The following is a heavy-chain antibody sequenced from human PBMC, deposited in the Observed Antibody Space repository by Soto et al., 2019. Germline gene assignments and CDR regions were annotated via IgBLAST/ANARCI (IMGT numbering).Heavy chain of an antibody. CDR1: GYSFTSYW. J-gene: IGHJ4*02. Sequence: PGESLKISCKGSGYSFTSYWIGWVRQMPGKGLEWMGIIYPGDSDTRYSPSFQGQVTISADKSISTAYLQWSSLKASDTAMYYFSIILPPAGSIDYRGQATLVTVFS. D-gene: IGHD6-13*01. V-gene: IGHV5-51*01. CDR3: SIILPPAGSIDY. CDR2: IYPGDSDT.